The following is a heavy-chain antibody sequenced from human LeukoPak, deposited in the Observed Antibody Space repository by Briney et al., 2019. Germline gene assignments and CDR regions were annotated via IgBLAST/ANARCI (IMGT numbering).Heavy chain of an antibody. CDR2: INPSGGST. Sequence: ASVKVSCKASGYTFTSYYMHWVRQAPGQGLEWMGIINPSGGSTSYAQKFQGRVTMTRDTSTSTVYMELSSLRPEDTAVYYCAREMGDCSSTSCPYGMDVWGQGTTVTVSS. CDR3: AREMGDCSSTSCPYGMDV. J-gene: IGHJ6*02. V-gene: IGHV1-46*01. CDR1: GYTFTSYY. D-gene: IGHD2-2*01.